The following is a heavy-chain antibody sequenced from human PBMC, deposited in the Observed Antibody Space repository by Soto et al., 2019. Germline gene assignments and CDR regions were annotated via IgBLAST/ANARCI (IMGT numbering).Heavy chain of an antibody. J-gene: IGHJ2*01. CDR1: GGTFSSYA. CDR3: ASRGSYYDSSDPPYWYFDL. CDR2: IIPIFGTA. V-gene: IGHV1-69*12. Sequence: QVQLVQSGAEVKKPGSSVKVSCKASGGTFSSYAISWVRQAPGQGLEWMGGIIPIFGTANYAQKFQGRVTITADESTSTAYMELSSLRSEDTAVYYCASRGSYYDSSDPPYWYFDLWGRGTLVTVSS. D-gene: IGHD3-22*01.